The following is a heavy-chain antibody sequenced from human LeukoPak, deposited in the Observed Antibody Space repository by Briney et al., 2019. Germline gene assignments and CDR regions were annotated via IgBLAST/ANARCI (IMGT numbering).Heavy chain of an antibody. J-gene: IGHJ6*02. D-gene: IGHD6-13*01. Sequence: SETLSLTCTVSGGSISSYYWSWIRQPPGKGLEWIGYIYYSGSTNYNPSLKSRVTMSVDTSTNQFSLKLSSVTAADTAVYYCARAGYSRVSAFDYYYYGMDVWGQGTTVTVSS. V-gene: IGHV4-59*12. CDR2: IYYSGST. CDR3: ARAGYSRVSAFDYYYYGMDV. CDR1: GGSISSYY.